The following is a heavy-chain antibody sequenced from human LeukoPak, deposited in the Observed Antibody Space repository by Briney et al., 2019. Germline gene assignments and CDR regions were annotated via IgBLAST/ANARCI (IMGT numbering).Heavy chain of an antibody. V-gene: IGHV4-59*08. D-gene: IGHD3-16*02. CDR3: ARHIGGGIEDMDV. CDR2: IYVTGA. CDR1: GGSIGTYY. Sequence: SETLSLTCTVSGGSIGTYYWSWVRQSPGTGLEWIGYIYVTGARYNPYLQSRVTISVDRSRNQFFLKMTPVTAADTAVYYCARHIGGGIEDMDVWGRGTKVTVSS. J-gene: IGHJ6*03.